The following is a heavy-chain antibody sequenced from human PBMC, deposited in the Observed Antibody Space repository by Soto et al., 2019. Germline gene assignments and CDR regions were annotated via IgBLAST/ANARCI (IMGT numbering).Heavy chain of an antibody. CDR1: GFTFSSYA. CDR2: ISGSGGST. CDR3: AKRETHRLPLGGSHPAKFRNSSSWPMGAFDI. D-gene: IGHD6-13*01. V-gene: IGHV3-23*01. J-gene: IGHJ3*02. Sequence: PGGSLRLSCAASGFTFSSYAMSWVRQAPGKGLEWVSAISGSGGSTYYADSVKGRFTISRDNSKNTLYLQMNSLRAEDTAVYYCAKRETHRLPLGGSHPAKFRNSSSWPMGAFDIWGQGTMVTVSS.